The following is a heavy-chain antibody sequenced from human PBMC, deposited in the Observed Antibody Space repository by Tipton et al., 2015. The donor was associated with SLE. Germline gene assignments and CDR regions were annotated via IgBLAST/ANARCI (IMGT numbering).Heavy chain of an antibody. D-gene: IGHD6-19*01. Sequence: VQLVQSGAEVKKPGASVKVSCKASGYSFNRYDVHWVRQAPGQGLEWMGWINPNSGSAGYSQRFQGRVIITRDTSIGTAYMELSSLSSADSAVYFCTRASGAAPFDHWGQGTLVTVSS. J-gene: IGHJ4*02. CDR3: TRASGAAPFDH. CDR2: INPNSGSA. CDR1: GYSFNRYD. V-gene: IGHV1-8*03.